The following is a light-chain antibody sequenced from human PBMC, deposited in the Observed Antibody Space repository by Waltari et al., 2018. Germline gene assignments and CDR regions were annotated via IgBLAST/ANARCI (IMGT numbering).Light chain of an antibody. Sequence: DIQMTQSPSSVSASVGDRVTITCRASQDISNWLAWYQQRPDKAPRLLIYGASRLQSGVPSRFSGSRSGTDFTLTISSVQPEDFATDYCQQANSFPLTFGQGTRLDIK. J-gene: IGKJ5*01. CDR2: GAS. CDR3: QQANSFPLT. V-gene: IGKV1-12*01. CDR1: QDISNW.